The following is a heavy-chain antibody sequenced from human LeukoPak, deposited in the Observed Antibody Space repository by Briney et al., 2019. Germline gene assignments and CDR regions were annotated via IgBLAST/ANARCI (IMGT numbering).Heavy chain of an antibody. Sequence: SVKVSCKASGGTFSSYAISWVRQAPGQGLEWMGGIIPIFGTANYAQKFQGRVTITTDESTSTAYMELSSLRSEDTAVYYCARAGGLGSYYGADYYYYMDVRGKGTTVTVSS. V-gene: IGHV1-69*05. CDR1: GGTFSSYA. D-gene: IGHD1-26*01. J-gene: IGHJ6*03. CDR3: ARAGGLGSYYGADYYYYMDV. CDR2: IIPIFGTA.